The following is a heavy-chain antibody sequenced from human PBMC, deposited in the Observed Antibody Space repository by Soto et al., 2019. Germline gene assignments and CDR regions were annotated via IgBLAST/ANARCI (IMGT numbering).Heavy chain of an antibody. CDR2: INPSGGST. Sequence: ASVKVSCKASGYTFTSYYMHWVRQAPGQGLEWMGIINPSGGSTSYAQKFQGRVTMTRDTSTSTVYMEMNSLRAEDTGVYYCARQLAVPYSGYAMDVWGQGTTDTVSS. V-gene: IGHV1-46*01. CDR1: GYTFTSYY. CDR3: ARQLAVPYSGYAMDV. J-gene: IGHJ6*02. D-gene: IGHD2-21*01.